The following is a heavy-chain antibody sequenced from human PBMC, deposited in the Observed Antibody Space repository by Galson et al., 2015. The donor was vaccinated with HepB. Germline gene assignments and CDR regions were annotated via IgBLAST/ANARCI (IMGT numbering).Heavy chain of an antibody. V-gene: IGHV1-8*01. J-gene: IGHJ6*03. CDR2: VNPNSGDT. CDR1: GYTLTTYD. Sequence: SVKVSCKASGYTLTTYDVNWVRQATGQGLEWMGWVNPNSGDTPYAQKFEGRVTMTRDTSVNSAYMELSSLRSEDTAVYYCARGSGRWPPADYSYYMDVWGKGTTVIVSS. D-gene: IGHD3-10*01. CDR3: ARGSGRWPPADYSYYMDV.